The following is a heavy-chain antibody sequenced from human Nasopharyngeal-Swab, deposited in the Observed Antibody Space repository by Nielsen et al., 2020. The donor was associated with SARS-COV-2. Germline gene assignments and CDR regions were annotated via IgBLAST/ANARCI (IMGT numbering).Heavy chain of an antibody. CDR3: ARGGDFWSGWELDYFYYYGMDV. J-gene: IGHJ6*02. Sequence: ASVKVSCKASGYTFTGYYLHWVRQAPGQGLEWMGRINPNSGGTNSAQKFQGRVTMTRDTSISTVYMELSRLRFDDTAVYYGARGGDFWSGWELDYFYYYGMDVWGQGTTVTVSS. CDR2: INPNSGGT. D-gene: IGHD3-3*01. V-gene: IGHV1-2*06. CDR1: GYTFTGYY.